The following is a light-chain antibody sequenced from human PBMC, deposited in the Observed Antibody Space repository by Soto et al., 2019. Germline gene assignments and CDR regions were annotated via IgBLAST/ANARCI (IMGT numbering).Light chain of an antibody. Sequence: QSVLTQPPSVSGAPGQRVTISCTGSRSNIGAGYDVHWYQQLPGTAPKLLIYGNINRPSGVPDRFSGSKSGTSASLAITGLQAEDEADYYCQSYDSSLSGHVVFGGGTKVTVL. CDR3: QSYDSSLSGHVV. V-gene: IGLV1-40*01. J-gene: IGLJ2*01. CDR2: GNI. CDR1: RSNIGAGYD.